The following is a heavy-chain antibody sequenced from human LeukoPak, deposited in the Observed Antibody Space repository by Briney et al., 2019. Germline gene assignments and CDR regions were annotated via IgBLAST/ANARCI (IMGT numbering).Heavy chain of an antibody. D-gene: IGHD3-16*01. V-gene: IGHV4-39*01. J-gene: IGHJ4*02. CDR3: ARHVRLRGYFDY. Sequence: SETLSLTCIVSGGSISSYYWSWIRQPPGKGLEWIGSIYYSGSTYYNPSLKSRVTISVDTSKNQFSLRLSSVTAADTAVYYCARHVRLRGYFDYWGQGTLVTVSS. CDR2: IYYSGST. CDR1: GGSISSYY.